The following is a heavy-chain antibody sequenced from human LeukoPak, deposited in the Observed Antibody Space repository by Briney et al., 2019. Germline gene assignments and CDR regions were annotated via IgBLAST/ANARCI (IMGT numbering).Heavy chain of an antibody. CDR2: INWNGRNV. V-gene: IGHV3-20*04. Sequence: AGSLRLSCATAALTFDDYCMKCVRHAPGKGLEWVSNINWNGRNVDYADSVKGRFTISRDKAKNSLHLQMNSLRAEDTAVYYCARVRKEYYYDDSHHRDASDIWGQGTMVIVSS. CDR3: ARVRKEYYYDDSHHRDASDI. CDR1: ALTFDDYC. D-gene: IGHD3-22*01. J-gene: IGHJ3*02.